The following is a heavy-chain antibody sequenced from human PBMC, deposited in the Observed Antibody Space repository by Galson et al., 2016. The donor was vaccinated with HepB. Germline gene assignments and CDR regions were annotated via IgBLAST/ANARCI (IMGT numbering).Heavy chain of an antibody. Sequence: SLRLSCAASGFTFSTYAMTWVRQAPGKGLEWVSALSGSGGSTYYADSVKGRFTISRDNSKNTLYLQMNSLRAEDTALYYCAKANSLVVITTIFDYWGQGTLVTVSS. J-gene: IGHJ4*02. CDR3: AKANSLVVITTIFDY. CDR1: GFTFSTYA. V-gene: IGHV3-23*01. CDR2: LSGSGGST. D-gene: IGHD3-22*01.